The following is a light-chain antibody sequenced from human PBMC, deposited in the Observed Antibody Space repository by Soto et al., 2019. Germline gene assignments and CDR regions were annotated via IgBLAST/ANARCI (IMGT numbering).Light chain of an antibody. CDR1: QSVDSY. Sequence: EIVLTQSPATLSLSPGKRATLSCRASQSVDSYLAWYQQKPGQAPRLLIYDASTRATGIPARFSGSGSGTEFTLTISSLQSEDFAVYYCQQYENWPLTFGQGTKVDIK. V-gene: IGKV3D-15*01. CDR2: DAS. CDR3: QQYENWPLT. J-gene: IGKJ1*01.